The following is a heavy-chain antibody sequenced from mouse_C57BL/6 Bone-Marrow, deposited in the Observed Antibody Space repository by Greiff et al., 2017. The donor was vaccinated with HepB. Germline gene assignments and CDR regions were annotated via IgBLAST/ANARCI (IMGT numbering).Heavy chain of an antibody. J-gene: IGHJ4*01. CDR3: ARGGSIYYYGSSSSYYAMDY. D-gene: IGHD1-1*01. CDR2: IYPGSGST. CDR1: GYTFTSYW. Sequence: QVQLKQPGAELVKPGASVKMSCKASGYTFTSYWITWVKQRPGQGLEWIGDIYPGSGSTNYNEKFKSKATLTVDTSSSTAYMQLSSLTSEDSAVYYCARGGSIYYYGSSSSYYAMDYWGQGTSVTVSS. V-gene: IGHV1-55*01.